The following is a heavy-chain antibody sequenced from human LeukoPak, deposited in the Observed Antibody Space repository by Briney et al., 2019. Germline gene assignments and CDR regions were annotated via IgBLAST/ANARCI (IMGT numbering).Heavy chain of an antibody. Sequence: SETLSLTCTVSGGSISSGGYYWSWIRQPPGKGLEWMGYFYYGDSTYYNPSLKRRVTISVDRSKNQFSLKLSSVTAADTAVYYCVRSRGYCGSTTCHVEYFDLWGRGTLVTVSS. CDR1: GGSISSGGYY. D-gene: IGHD2-2*01. CDR2: FYYGDST. J-gene: IGHJ2*01. CDR3: VRSRGYCGSTTCHVEYFDL. V-gene: IGHV4-30-2*01.